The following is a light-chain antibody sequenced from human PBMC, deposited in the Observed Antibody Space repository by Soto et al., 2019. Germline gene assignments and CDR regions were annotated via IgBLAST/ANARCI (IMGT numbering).Light chain of an antibody. V-gene: IGLV2-11*01. CDR2: DVT. J-gene: IGLJ3*02. Sequence: QSALTQPRSVSGSPGQSVTISCTGTSSDVVAYDFVSWYQQHPGKAPQLMIYDVTKRPSGVPDRFSGSKSGNTASLTISGLQAEDEADYYCCSYAGSSSAMFGGGTQLTVL. CDR1: SSDVVAYDF. CDR3: CSYAGSSSAM.